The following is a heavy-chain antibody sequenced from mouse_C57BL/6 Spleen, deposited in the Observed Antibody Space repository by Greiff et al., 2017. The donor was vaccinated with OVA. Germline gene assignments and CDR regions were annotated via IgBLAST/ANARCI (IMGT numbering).Heavy chain of an antibody. J-gene: IGHJ1*03. CDR2: INPNSGGT. V-gene: IGHV1-18*01. CDR1: GYTFTDYN. Sequence: EVHLVESGPELVKPGASVKIPCKASGYTFTDYNMDWVKQSHGKSLEWIGDINPNSGGTIYNQKFTSQATLTVDKSTSTAYMVFRRLTSEDTAVDYCERWSFVNWYCDVWGTGTMVTVSS. CDR3: ERWSFVNWYCDV.